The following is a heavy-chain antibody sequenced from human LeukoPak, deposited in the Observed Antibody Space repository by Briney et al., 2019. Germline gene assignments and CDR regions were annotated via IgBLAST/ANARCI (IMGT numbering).Heavy chain of an antibody. Sequence: GSSVKVSCKASGYTFTSYGISWVRQAPGQGLEWMGWISAYNGNTNYAQKLQGRVTMTTDTSTSTAYMELRSLRSDDTAVYYCARGGYYDSSGYYNYWGQGTLVTVSS. CDR2: ISAYNGNT. V-gene: IGHV1-18*01. D-gene: IGHD3-22*01. CDR3: ARGGYYDSSGYYNY. J-gene: IGHJ4*02. CDR1: GYTFTSYG.